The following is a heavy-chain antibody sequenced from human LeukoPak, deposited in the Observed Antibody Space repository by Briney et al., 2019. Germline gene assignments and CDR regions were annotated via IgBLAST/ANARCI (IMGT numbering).Heavy chain of an antibody. CDR2: IYYSGST. CDR3: ARGPGDYYDSSGYYYGFSDY. J-gene: IGHJ4*02. Sequence: SETLSLTCTVSGGSISSSSYYWGWIRQHPGKVLEWIGYIYYSGSTYYNPSLKSRVTISVDASKNQFSLKLSSVTAADTAVYYCARGPGDYYDSSGYYYGFSDYWGQGTLVTVSS. D-gene: IGHD3-22*01. V-gene: IGHV4-31*03. CDR1: GGSISSSSYY.